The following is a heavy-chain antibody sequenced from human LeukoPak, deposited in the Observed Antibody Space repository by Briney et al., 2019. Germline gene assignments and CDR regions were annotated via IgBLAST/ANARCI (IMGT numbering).Heavy chain of an antibody. CDR2: IYSGGST. D-gene: IGHD4-23*01. J-gene: IGHJ3*02. V-gene: IGHV3-53*01. CDR1: GFTVSSNY. Sequence: PGGSLRLSRAASGFTVSSNYMSWVRQAPGKGLEWASVIYSGGSTYYADSVKGRFTISRDNSKNTLYLQMNSLRAEDTAVYYCARDPVVPYDAFDIWGQGTMVTVSS. CDR3: ARDPVVPYDAFDI.